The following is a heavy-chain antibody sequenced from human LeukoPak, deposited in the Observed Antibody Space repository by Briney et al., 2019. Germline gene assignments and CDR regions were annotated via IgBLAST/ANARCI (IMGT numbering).Heavy chain of an antibody. Sequence: GESLKISCKGSGYSFTSHWIGWVRQMPGKGLEWMGVIYPGDSDTRYSPSFQGQVTISVDKSISTAYLQWSSLKASDTAMYYSARQPPYSSGWYGADYWGQGTLVTVSS. CDR2: IYPGDSDT. CDR1: GYSFTSHW. V-gene: IGHV5-51*01. CDR3: ARQPPYSSGWYGADY. J-gene: IGHJ4*02. D-gene: IGHD6-19*01.